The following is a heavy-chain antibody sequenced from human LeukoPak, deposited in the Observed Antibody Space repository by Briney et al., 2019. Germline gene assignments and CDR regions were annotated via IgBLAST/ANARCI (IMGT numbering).Heavy chain of an antibody. V-gene: IGHV3-21*01. CDR1: GFTFSSYT. CDR2: ISSSSSYI. CDR3: ASDTTVTTNH. D-gene: IGHD4-17*01. J-gene: IGHJ4*02. Sequence: PGGSLTLSCAASGFTFSSYTIHWVRQAPGKGLEWVSSISSSSSYIYYADSVKGRFTISRHNAKNSLFLQMDSLRAEDTAVYYCASDTTVTTNHWGQGTLVTVSS.